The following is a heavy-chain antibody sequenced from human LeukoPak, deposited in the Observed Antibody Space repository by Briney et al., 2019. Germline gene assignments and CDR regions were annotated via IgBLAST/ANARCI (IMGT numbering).Heavy chain of an antibody. CDR1: GFTFISYA. D-gene: IGHD3-9*01. Sequence: GGSLRLSCAASGFTFISYAMSWVRQAPGKGLEWVSAISGSGGSTYYADSVKGRFTISRDNSKNTLYLQMNSLRAEDTAVYYCAKNPYDILTGPYFDYWGQGTLVTVSS. CDR2: ISGSGGST. J-gene: IGHJ4*02. V-gene: IGHV3-23*01. CDR3: AKNPYDILTGPYFDY.